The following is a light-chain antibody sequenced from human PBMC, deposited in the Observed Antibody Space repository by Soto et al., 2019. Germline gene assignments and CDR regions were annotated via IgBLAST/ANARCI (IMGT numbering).Light chain of an antibody. V-gene: IGKV1-5*01. CDR2: DAS. J-gene: IGKJ1*01. CDR3: QHYSTSSPAS. Sequence: DIQMTQSPSTLSASVGDRVTITCRAIQSISAWLAWYQQKPGKGPKLLVYDASSLEAGVPSRFSGSGSGTEFTLTISSLQPDDFATYICQHYSTSSPASFGQGTKV. CDR1: QSISAW.